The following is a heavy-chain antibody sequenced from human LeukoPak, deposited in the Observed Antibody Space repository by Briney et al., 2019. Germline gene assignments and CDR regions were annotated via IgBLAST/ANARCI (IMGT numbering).Heavy chain of an antibody. CDR1: GFTFSSYS. CDR3: AKAALVLWFGELPMPNWFDP. Sequence: GGSLRLSCAASGFTFSSYSMNWVRQAPGKGLEWVSSISSSSSYIYYADSVKGRFTISRDNSKNTLYLQMNSLRAEDTAVYYCAKAALVLWFGELPMPNWFDPWGQRTLVTVSS. J-gene: IGHJ5*02. D-gene: IGHD3-10*01. V-gene: IGHV3-21*04. CDR2: ISSSSSYI.